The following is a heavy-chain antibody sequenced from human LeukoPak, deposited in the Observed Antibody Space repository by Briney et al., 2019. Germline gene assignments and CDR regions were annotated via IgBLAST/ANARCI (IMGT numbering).Heavy chain of an antibody. CDR3: ARDAANWFDP. V-gene: IGHV1-69*04. CDR1: GGTFSSYA. CDR2: IIPILGIA. J-gene: IGHJ5*02. Sequence: SVKVSCKASGGTFSSYAISWVRQAPGQGLEWMGRIIPILGIANYAQKFQGRVTITADKSTSTAYMELSGLRSEDTAVYYCARDAANWFDPWGQGTLVTVSS. D-gene: IGHD6-25*01.